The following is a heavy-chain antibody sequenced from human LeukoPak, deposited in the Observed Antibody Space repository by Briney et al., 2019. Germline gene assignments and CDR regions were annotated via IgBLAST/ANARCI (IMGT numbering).Heavy chain of an antibody. CDR3: AREDY. CDR1: GFTFSSYA. CDR2: ISYDGGNK. Sequence: GRSLRLSCAASGFTFSSYAMHWVRQAPGKGLEWVAVISYDGGNKYYADSVRGRFTISRDNSKNTLYLQMNSLRAEDTAVYYCAREDYWGQGTLVTVSS. J-gene: IGHJ4*02. V-gene: IGHV3-30-3*01.